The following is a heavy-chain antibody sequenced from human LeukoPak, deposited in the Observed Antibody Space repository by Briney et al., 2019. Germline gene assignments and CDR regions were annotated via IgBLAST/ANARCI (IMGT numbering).Heavy chain of an antibody. D-gene: IGHD6-19*01. CDR3: ARETVAGDAFDI. J-gene: IGHJ3*02. Sequence: PGRSLRLSCAASGSTFSSPALHWVRQAPGKGLEWVSVISDDGSNKYYADSVKGRFTISRDNSKNTLYLQMNSLRAEDTAVYYCARETVAGDAFDIWGQGTMVTVSS. CDR2: ISDDGSNK. V-gene: IGHV3-30*04. CDR1: GSTFSSPA.